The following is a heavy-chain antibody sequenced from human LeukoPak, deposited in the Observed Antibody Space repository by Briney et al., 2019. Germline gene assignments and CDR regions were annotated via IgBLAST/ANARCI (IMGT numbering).Heavy chain of an antibody. CDR2: ISSSSSYI. J-gene: IGHJ4*02. CDR3: ARDDLVFGVVTPFDY. D-gene: IGHD3-3*01. V-gene: IGHV3-21*01. Sequence: PGGSLRLSCAASGFTFSSYSMNWVRQAPGKGLEWVSSISSSSSYIYYADSVKGRFTISRDNAKNSLYPQMNSLRAEDTAVYYCARDDLVFGVVTPFDYWGQGTLVTVSS. CDR1: GFTFSSYS.